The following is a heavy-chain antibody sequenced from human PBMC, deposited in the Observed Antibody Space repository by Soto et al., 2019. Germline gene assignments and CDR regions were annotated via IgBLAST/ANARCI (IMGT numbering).Heavy chain of an antibody. CDR3: AKGKVAYDNSGLQYFYYFPMNV. CDR1: EFTFSSYA. CDR2: ISGGGGTT. Sequence: PGGSLRLSCAASEFTFSSYAMNWVRQAPGKGLEWVAVISGGGGTTYYADAVKGRVRVFRDNSKNTLYLQMNSLRVEDTAVYYCAKGKVAYDNSGLQYFYYFPMNVWGQGTTVTVS. V-gene: IGHV3-23*01. D-gene: IGHD3-22*01. J-gene: IGHJ6*02.